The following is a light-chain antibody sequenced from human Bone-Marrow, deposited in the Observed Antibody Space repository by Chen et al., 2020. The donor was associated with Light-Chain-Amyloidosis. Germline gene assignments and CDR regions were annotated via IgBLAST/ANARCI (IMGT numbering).Light chain of an antibody. CDR3: QSADSSGTYEVI. Sequence: SYELTQPHSVAGSPGQTARITCSGDDLPTKYAYWYQQKPGQAPVLVIHRDTERPSGISERCSGSSSGTTATLTISGVQAEDEADYHCQSADSSGTYEVIFGGGTKLTVL. J-gene: IGLJ2*01. CDR1: DLPTKY. CDR2: RDT. V-gene: IGLV3-25*03.